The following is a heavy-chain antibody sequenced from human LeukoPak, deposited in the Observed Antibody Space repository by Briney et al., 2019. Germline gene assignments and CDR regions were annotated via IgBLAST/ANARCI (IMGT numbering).Heavy chain of an antibody. V-gene: IGHV3-7*01. CDR2: IKQDGSEK. D-gene: IGHD3-22*01. CDR1: GFTFSSYW. Sequence: GGSLRLSCAASGFTFSSYWMSWVRQAPGKGLEWVANIKQDGSEKYYVDSVKGRFTISRDNAKNSLYLQMNSLRAEDTAVYYCARVAGGVYYYDSSGNFDYWGQGTLVTVSS. J-gene: IGHJ4*02. CDR3: ARVAGGVYYYDSSGNFDY.